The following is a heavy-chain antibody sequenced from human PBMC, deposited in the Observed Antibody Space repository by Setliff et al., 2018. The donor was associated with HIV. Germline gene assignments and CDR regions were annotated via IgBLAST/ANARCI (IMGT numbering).Heavy chain of an antibody. CDR2: INPNSGGT. V-gene: IGHV1-2*02. CDR1: GYTFTGSY. D-gene: IGHD6-6*01. Sequence: ASVKVSCKASGYTFTGSYMHWVRQAPGQGLEWMGWINPNSGGTDYAQKFQGRVTMTRDTSISTAYRELRRLRSDDTAVYYCARGSIAAPKHYYYMNVWGKGTTVTVSS. CDR3: ARGSIAAPKHYYYMNV. J-gene: IGHJ6*03.